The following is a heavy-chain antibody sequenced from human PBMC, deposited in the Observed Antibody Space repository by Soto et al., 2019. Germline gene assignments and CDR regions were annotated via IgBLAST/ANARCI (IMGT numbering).Heavy chain of an antibody. V-gene: IGHV4-39*01. CDR2: IYYSGST. D-gene: IGHD3-22*01. CDR3: ARLVVAPLDAFDI. CDR1: GGSISSSSYY. Sequence: QLQLQESGPGLVKPSETLSLACTVSGGSISSSSYYWGWIRQPPGKGLEWIGSIYYSGSTYYNPSLKSRVTISVDTSKNQFSLKLSSVTAADTAVYYCARLVVAPLDAFDIWGQGTMVTVSS. J-gene: IGHJ3*02.